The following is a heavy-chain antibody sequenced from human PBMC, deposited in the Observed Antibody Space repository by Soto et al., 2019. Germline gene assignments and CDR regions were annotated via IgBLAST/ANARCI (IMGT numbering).Heavy chain of an antibody. Sequence: ASVKVSCKASGYTFTGYYMHWVRQAPGQGLEWMGWINPNSGGTNYAQKLQGRVTMTRDTSTSTAYMELSRLRSDDTAVYYCARAPYYYDSSGYPWGQGTLVTVSS. CDR3: ARAPYYYDSSGYP. D-gene: IGHD3-22*01. CDR1: GYTFTGYY. CDR2: INPNSGGT. V-gene: IGHV1-2*02. J-gene: IGHJ5*02.